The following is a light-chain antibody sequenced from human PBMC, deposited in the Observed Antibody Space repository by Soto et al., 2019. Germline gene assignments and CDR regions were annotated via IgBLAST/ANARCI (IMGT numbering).Light chain of an antibody. V-gene: IGKV3-11*01. CDR3: QQRSDWPPLT. CDR1: QSVSNY. Sequence: EIVLTQSPATLSLSPGERATLSCRVSQSVSNYLAWYQQKPGQAPRLLIYDASNRATGIPARFSGSGSGTDFTLTISSLEPEDVAVYYCQQRSDWPPLTFDGGTKVEIK. CDR2: DAS. J-gene: IGKJ4*01.